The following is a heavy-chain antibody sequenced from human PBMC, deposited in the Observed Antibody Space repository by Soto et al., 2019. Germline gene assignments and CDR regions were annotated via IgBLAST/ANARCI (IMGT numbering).Heavy chain of an antibody. CDR2: IYPSDSDT. CDR1: GYNFAGYW. V-gene: IGHV5-51*01. J-gene: IGHJ4*02. CDR3: ARGGVSTRTFDY. Sequence: GESLKISCKGSGYNFAGYWIAWVRRMPGKGLELMGIIYPSDSDTRYRPSFQGQVTISADKSISSAYLQWSSLRASDTAMYYCARGGVSTRTFDYWGQGTPVTVSS. D-gene: IGHD3-3*01.